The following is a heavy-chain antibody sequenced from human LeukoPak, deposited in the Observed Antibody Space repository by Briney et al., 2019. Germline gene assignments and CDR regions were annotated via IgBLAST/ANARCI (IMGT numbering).Heavy chain of an antibody. Sequence: SETLSLTCTVSGGSISSYYWSWIRQPPGKGLEWIGYIYYSGSTNYNPSLKSRVTISVDTSKNQFSLKLSSVTAADTAVYYCASVTGSTYYYGYYFDYWGQGTLVTVSS. V-gene: IGHV4-59*01. CDR1: GGSISSYY. J-gene: IGHJ4*02. CDR3: ASVTGSTYYYGYYFDY. CDR2: IYYSGST. D-gene: IGHD3-10*01.